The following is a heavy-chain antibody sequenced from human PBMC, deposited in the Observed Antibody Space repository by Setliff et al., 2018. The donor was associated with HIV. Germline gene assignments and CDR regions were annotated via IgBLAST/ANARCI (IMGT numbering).Heavy chain of an antibody. CDR2: CGRRGVTT. D-gene: IGHD6-19*01. V-gene: IGHV3-43*01. CDR3: VKEHNTGWPNLDS. J-gene: IGHJ4*02. Sequence: PGESLKISCAASGFAFDKFTMHWVRQRPGKGLEWVSLCGRRGVTTFYAKSVEGRFTISRDNRKKSLYLQINALKTEDTALYYCVKEHNTGWPNLDSWGQGTRVTVSS. CDR1: GFAFDKFT.